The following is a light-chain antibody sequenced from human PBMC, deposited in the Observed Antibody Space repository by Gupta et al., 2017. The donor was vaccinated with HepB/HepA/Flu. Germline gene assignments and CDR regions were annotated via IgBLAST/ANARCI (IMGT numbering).Light chain of an antibody. J-gene: IGKJ5*01. CDR1: QTVSSY. V-gene: IGKV3-11*01. Sequence: EKVFIQFPPTLSLSPGEIATISCRASQTVSSYLAWYQQKPGQAPRLLIYDASNRATGIPARFSGSGSGTDFTLTISSLEPEDFAVYYCQQRSNWPPITFGQGTRLEIK. CDR3: QQRSNWPPIT. CDR2: DAS.